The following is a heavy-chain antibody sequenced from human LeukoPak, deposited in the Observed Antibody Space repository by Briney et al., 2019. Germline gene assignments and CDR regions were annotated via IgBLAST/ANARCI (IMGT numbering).Heavy chain of an antibody. Sequence: KTSETLSLTCTVSGGSISSYYWSWIRQPAGKGLEWIGRIYTSGSTNYNPSLKSRVTMSVDTSKNQFSLKLSSVTAADTAVYYCTRDRGSYGYFWSSYWGQGTLVTVSS. J-gene: IGHJ4*02. D-gene: IGHD5-18*01. CDR2: IYTSGST. CDR3: TRDRGSYGYFWSSY. CDR1: GGSISSYY. V-gene: IGHV4-4*07.